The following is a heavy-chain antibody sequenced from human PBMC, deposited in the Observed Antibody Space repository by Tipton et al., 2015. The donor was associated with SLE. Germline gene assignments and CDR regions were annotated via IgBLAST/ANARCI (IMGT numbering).Heavy chain of an antibody. V-gene: IGHV4-38-2*02. CDR1: GFSITNGYY. CDR2: FYHSGST. Sequence: TLSLTCTVSGFSITNGYYWGWIRQSPGKGLEWIGSFYHSGSTYYNPSLNSRVTISLDTSKNQFSLKLTSVTAPDTAVYYCAKTVAGAAYLFDLWGQGTLVTVSS. D-gene: IGHD6-19*01. J-gene: IGHJ4*02. CDR3: AKTVAGAAYLFDL.